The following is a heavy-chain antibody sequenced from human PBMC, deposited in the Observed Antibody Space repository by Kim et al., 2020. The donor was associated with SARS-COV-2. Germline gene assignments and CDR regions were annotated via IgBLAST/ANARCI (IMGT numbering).Heavy chain of an antibody. J-gene: IGHJ5*02. D-gene: IGHD6-13*01. CDR2: LYYSGST. CDR3: ARQRISIWYERWFDP. Sequence: SETLSLTCTVSGGSISSSSYYWGWIRQPPGKGLEWIGSLYYSGSTYYNPSLKSRVTISVDTSKNQFSLKLSSVTAADTAVYYCARQRISIWYERWFDPWGQGTLVTGS. CDR1: GGSISSSSYY. V-gene: IGHV4-39*01.